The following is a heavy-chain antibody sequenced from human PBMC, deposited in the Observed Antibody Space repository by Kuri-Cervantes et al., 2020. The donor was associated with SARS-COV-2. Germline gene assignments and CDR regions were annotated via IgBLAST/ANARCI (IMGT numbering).Heavy chain of an antibody. CDR3: ASALGF. CDR2: VHYSGST. D-gene: IGHD7-27*01. Sequence: ESLKISCTVSGDSISSYYWSWIRQPLGKGLEWIGYVHYSGSTNYNPSLKSRVIISVDTSKNQFFLNLSSVTAADTAIYYCASALGFWGRGTLVTVSS. J-gene: IGHJ1*01. V-gene: IGHV4-59*01. CDR1: GDSISSYY.